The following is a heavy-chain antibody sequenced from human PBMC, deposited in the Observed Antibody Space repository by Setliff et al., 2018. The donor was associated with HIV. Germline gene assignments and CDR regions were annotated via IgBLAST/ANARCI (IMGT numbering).Heavy chain of an antibody. CDR1: GYTFTSYG. Sequence: ASVKVSCKASGYTFTSYGITWVRQAPGQGLEWMGWISGYSGNTNYAQKLQGRVTMTTDTSTSIAYMEVRSLRSDGTAVYYCARVRVDDSSGYYQRWGYYMDVWGKGTTVTVSS. CDR2: ISGYSGNT. D-gene: IGHD3-22*01. V-gene: IGHV1-18*01. CDR3: ARVRVDDSSGYYQRWGYYMDV. J-gene: IGHJ6*03.